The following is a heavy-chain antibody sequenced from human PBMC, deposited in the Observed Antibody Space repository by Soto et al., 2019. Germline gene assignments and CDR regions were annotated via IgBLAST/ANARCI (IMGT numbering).Heavy chain of an antibody. D-gene: IGHD3-9*01. CDR3: ARDEGGYDILTGYYKAHPFDY. CDR2: ISPHNFNT. J-gene: IGHJ4*02. V-gene: IGHV1-18*01. CDR1: GYTFTHFY. Sequence: ASVKVSCKASGYTFTHFYITWVRQAPGQGLEWMGAISPHNFNTNYAQKFRGRVTLTTEKSTNTAYMDLRSLTSDDTAVYYCARDEGGYDILTGYYKAHPFDYPGPGVPVTVSS.